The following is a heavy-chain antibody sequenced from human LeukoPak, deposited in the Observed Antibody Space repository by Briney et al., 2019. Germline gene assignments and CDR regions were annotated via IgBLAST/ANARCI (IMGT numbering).Heavy chain of an antibody. V-gene: IGHV4-39*01. Sequence: SETLSLTCTVSGGSISSSSYYWGWIRQPPGKGLEYIGSIYYSGSTYYNPSLKSRVTISVDTSKNQFSLKLTSVTAADTAVYYCARHGMSIAARFDYWGQGTLVTVSS. D-gene: IGHD6-6*01. CDR2: IYYSGST. J-gene: IGHJ4*02. CDR1: GGSISSSSYY. CDR3: ARHGMSIAARFDY.